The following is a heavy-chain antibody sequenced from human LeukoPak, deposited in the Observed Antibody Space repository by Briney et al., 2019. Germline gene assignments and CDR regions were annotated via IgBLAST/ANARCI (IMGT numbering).Heavy chain of an antibody. CDR2: IIPIFGTA. J-gene: IGHJ4*02. D-gene: IGHD5-24*01. V-gene: IGHV1-69*13. Sequence: SVKLSCKASGGTFSSYAISWVRQAPGPGLEWMGGIIPIFGTANYAQKFQGRVTITADESTSTAYMELSSLRSEDTAVYYCARSGRTVEMAYYFDGWGQGTLVTVSS. CDR3: ARSGRTVEMAYYFDG. CDR1: GGTFSSYA.